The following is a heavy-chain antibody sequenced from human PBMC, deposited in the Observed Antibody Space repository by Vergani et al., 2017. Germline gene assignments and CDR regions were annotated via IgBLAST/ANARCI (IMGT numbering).Heavy chain of an antibody. D-gene: IGHD4-11*01. Sequence: QVQLVESGGGLVKPGGSLRLSCAASGFTFSDYYISWIRQAPGKGLEWFSYIISSSSYTNYADSVKARFTISRDNAKNSLYLQMNSLRAEDTAVYYCARVFWDYSNYGRYFDYWGQGTLVTVSS. CDR2: IISSSSYT. V-gene: IGHV3-11*05. CDR3: ARVFWDYSNYGRYFDY. J-gene: IGHJ4*02. CDR1: GFTFSDYY.